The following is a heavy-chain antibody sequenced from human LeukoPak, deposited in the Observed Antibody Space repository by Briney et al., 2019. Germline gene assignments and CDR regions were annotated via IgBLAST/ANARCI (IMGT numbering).Heavy chain of an antibody. CDR1: GYTFTGYY. V-gene: IGHV1-2*02. D-gene: IGHD3-22*01. CDR3: ARILYDSSGYHGYYYGMGV. J-gene: IGHJ6*02. CDR2: INPNSGGT. Sequence: ASVKVSCKASGYTFTGYYMHWVRQAPGQGLEWMGWINPNSGGTNYAQKFQGRVTMTRDTSISTAYMELSRLRSDDTAVYYCARILYDSSGYHGYYYGMGVWGQGATVTVSS.